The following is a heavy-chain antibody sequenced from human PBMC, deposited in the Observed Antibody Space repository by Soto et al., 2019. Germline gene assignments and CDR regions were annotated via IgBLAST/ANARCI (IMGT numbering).Heavy chain of an antibody. J-gene: IGHJ4*02. V-gene: IGHV4-39*01. Sequence: PSETLSLTCTVSGDSINSRGYYWAWIRQPPGKGLEWIGSMYYSGGIDYNPSLKSRVTISVDTSRIHFSLKLISVTAADTAVYYCAGQAYDTSDYFDYWGQGTLVTAPQ. D-gene: IGHD3-22*01. CDR1: GDSINSRGYY. CDR2: MYYSGGI. CDR3: AGQAYDTSDYFDY.